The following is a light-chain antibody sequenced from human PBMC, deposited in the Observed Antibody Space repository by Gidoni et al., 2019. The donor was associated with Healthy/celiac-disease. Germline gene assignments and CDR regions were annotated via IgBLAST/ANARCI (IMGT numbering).Light chain of an antibody. CDR3: QQDNNWPRT. J-gene: IGKJ1*01. CDR1: QSVSSN. Sequence: EIVMTQSPATLSVSPGERSTLSCRASQSVSSNLAVYQQKPGQAPRLLIYGASTRATGIPARFSGSGSGTEFTLTISSLQSEDFAVYYCQQDNNWPRTFGQGTKVEIK. V-gene: IGKV3-15*01. CDR2: GAS.